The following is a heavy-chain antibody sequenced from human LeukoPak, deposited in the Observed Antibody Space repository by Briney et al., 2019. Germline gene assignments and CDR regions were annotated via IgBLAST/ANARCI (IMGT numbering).Heavy chain of an antibody. CDR1: GGSISSSNW. CDR3: ARGFRGPNFDY. CDR2: IYHSGST. V-gene: IGHV4-4*02. J-gene: IGHJ4*02. D-gene: IGHD3-10*01. Sequence: SETLSLTCAVSGGSISSSNWWSWVRQPPGKGLEWIGEIYHSGSTNYNPSLKSRVTISVDTSKNQFSLKLSSVTAADTAVYYCARGFRGPNFDYWGQGTLVTVSS.